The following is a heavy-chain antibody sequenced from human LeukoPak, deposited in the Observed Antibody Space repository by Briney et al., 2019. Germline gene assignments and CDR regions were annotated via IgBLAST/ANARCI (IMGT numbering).Heavy chain of an antibody. CDR3: AKDGEDYYDSSGYYPKSHLDY. Sequence: GGSLRLSCAASGFTFSSHGMHWVRQAPGKGLEWVSGISWNSGSIGYADSVKGRFTISRDNAKNSLYLQMNSLRAEDTALYYCAKDGEDYYDSSGYYPKSHLDYWGQGTLVTVSS. D-gene: IGHD3-22*01. CDR2: ISWNSGSI. CDR1: GFTFSSHG. J-gene: IGHJ4*02. V-gene: IGHV3-9*01.